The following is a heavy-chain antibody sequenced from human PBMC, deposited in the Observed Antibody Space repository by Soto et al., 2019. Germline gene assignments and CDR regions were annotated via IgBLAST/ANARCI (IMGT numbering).Heavy chain of an antibody. V-gene: IGHV4-34*02. Sequence: QVQLQQWGAGLLKPSGTLSLTCAVYGGSFNAFYWSWIRQAPGKGLEWIGEINHSGRTNDNPSLKIRVTIIVDPSKNQFPLNLPSVTAADTAVYYCAREYSSSYYFDYWGQGTLVTVSS. CDR1: GGSFNAFY. CDR2: INHSGRT. D-gene: IGHD6-6*01. J-gene: IGHJ4*02. CDR3: AREYSSSYYFDY.